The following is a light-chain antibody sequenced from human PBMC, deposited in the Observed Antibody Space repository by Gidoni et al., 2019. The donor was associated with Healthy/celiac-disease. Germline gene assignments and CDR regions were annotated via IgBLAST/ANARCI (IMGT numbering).Light chain of an antibody. J-gene: IGKJ1*01. CDR2: GAS. V-gene: IGKV3-20*01. CDR3: QQYGSSPWT. CDR1: QSVSSSY. Sequence: EIVLTQSPGTLSWSPGERATLSCRASQSVSSSYLAWYQQKPGQAPRLLIDGASSRDTGIPDRFSGSGSGTDFTLTISRLEPEDFAVYYCQQYGSSPWTFGQGTKVEIK.